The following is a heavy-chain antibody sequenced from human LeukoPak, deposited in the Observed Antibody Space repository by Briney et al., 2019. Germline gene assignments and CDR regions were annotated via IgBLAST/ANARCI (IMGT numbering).Heavy chain of an antibody. Sequence: GSSVKVSCKASGGTFSSYAISWVRQAPGQGLEWMGRIIPILGIANYAQKFQGRVTTTADKSTSTAYMELSSLRSEDTAVYYCARVGSSWSDWFDPWGQGTLVTVSS. D-gene: IGHD6-13*01. CDR1: GGTFSSYA. CDR2: IIPILGIA. J-gene: IGHJ5*02. CDR3: ARVGSSWSDWFDP. V-gene: IGHV1-69*04.